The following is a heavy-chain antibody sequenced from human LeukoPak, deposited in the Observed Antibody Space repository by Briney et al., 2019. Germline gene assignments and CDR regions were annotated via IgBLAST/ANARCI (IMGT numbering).Heavy chain of an antibody. CDR2: INPNSGDT. J-gene: IGHJ4*02. CDR3: ARDYCSSTSCLFDY. V-gene: IGHV1-2*06. D-gene: IGHD2-2*01. Sequence: ASVKVTCKASGYTFTGYHMHWVRQAPGQGLEWMGRINPNSGDTNYAQKFQGRVTMTRDTSISTAYMELSRLRSDDTAVYYCARDYCSSTSCLFDYWGQGTLVTVSS. CDR1: GYTFTGYH.